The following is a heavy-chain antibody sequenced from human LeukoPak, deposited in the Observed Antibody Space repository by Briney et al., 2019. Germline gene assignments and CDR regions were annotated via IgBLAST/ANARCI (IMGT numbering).Heavy chain of an antibody. CDR1: GASVSSHY. D-gene: IGHD5-18*01. V-gene: IGHV4-59*02. Sequence: SETLSLTCAVSGASVSSHYWSWIRQSPGKGLEWIGHIYHSGTTKYNPSFKSRVTISVDTPKSQFSLKLSSVTAADTAVYYCASTREYSYGKFDYWGQGTLVTVSS. CDR3: ASTREYSYGKFDY. CDR2: IYHSGTT. J-gene: IGHJ4*02.